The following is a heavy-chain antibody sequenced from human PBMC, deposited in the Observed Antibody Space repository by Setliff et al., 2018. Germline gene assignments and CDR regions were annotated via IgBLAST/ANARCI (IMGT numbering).Heavy chain of an antibody. CDR3: ATSDWYAAFDH. J-gene: IGHJ4*02. CDR1: GFSVRGNY. CDR2: IKQDESEK. V-gene: IGHV3-7*01. D-gene: IGHD6-19*01. Sequence: PGGSLRLSCAASGFSVRGNYINWVRQAPGKGLEWVANIKQDESEKHYVGSVKGRFTISRDNARNSVYLQMNSLRAEDAAVYYCATSDWYAAFDHWGQGTLVTVSS.